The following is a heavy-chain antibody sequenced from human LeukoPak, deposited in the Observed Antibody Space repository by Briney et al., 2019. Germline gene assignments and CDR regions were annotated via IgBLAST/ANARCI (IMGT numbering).Heavy chain of an antibody. J-gene: IGHJ4*02. CDR1: GGSISSYY. V-gene: IGHV4-59*08. D-gene: IGHD5-12*01. Sequence: SETLSLTCTVSGGSISSYYWSWIRQPPGKGLEWIAYIYYSGSTNYNPSLKSRVTLSVDTSKNQFSLKLSSVTAADTAVYYCARRGGYSGYGPFDYWGQGTLVTVSS. CDR2: IYYSGST. CDR3: ARRGGYSGYGPFDY.